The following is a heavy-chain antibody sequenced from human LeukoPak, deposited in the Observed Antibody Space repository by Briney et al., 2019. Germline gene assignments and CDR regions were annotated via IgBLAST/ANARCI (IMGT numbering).Heavy chain of an antibody. D-gene: IGHD6-13*01. CDR3: AVLGYSSSWYISHPFDY. Sequence: GASVKVSGKASGYTFTSYDINWVRQATGQGLEWMGWMNPNSGNTGYAQKFQGRVTMTRNTSISTAYMELSSLRSEDTAVYYCAVLGYSSSWYISHPFDYWGQGTLVTVSS. CDR1: GYTFTSYD. CDR2: MNPNSGNT. J-gene: IGHJ4*02. V-gene: IGHV1-8*01.